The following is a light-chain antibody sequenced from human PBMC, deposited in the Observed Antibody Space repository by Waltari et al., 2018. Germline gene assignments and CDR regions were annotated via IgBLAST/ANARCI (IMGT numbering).Light chain of an antibody. CDR2: RDF. CDR1: KLGDKN. V-gene: IGLV3-1*01. CDR3: QTWDRRTVV. J-gene: IGLJ2*01. Sequence: YELTQPPSVSVSSGQTATISCSGDKLGDKNAYWYHQKPGQSPVLVIYRDFKRPSGIPERFSGSNSGSTATLTISGTRPMDEAEYFCQTWDRRTVVFGGGTRLTVL.